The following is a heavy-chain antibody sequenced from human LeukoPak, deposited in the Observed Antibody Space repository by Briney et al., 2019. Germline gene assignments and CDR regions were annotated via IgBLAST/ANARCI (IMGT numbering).Heavy chain of an antibody. CDR2: VNPSSISA. CDR1: GYTFTSYD. D-gene: IGHD2-2*01. CDR3: ASVYQHGMDV. V-gene: IGHV1-46*01. Sequence: ASVKVSCKASGYTFTSYDTNWVRQAPGQGLEWMGIVNPSSISASYAQKFQGRVTMTRDTSTSTVSMELSSLRSDDTAVYYCASVYQHGMDVWGQGTTVTVSS. J-gene: IGHJ6*02.